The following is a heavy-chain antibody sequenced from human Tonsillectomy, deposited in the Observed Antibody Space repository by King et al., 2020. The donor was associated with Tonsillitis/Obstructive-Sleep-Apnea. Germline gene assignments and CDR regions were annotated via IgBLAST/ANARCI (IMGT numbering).Heavy chain of an antibody. V-gene: IGHV3-43*02. J-gene: IGHJ3*02. CDR3: AKAPYGGDAFDI. CDR1: GFTFDDYA. CDR2: ISGDGGST. Sequence: VQLVESGGGVVQPGGSLRLSCAASGFTFDDYAMHWVRQAPGKGLEWVSLISGDGGSTYYADSVKGRFTISRDSSKNSLYLKINSLRTRDTALYYCAKAPYGGDAFDIWGQGTMVTVSS. D-gene: IGHD4-23*01.